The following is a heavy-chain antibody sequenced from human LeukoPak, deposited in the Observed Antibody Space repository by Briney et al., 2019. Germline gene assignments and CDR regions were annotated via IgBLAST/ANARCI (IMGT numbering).Heavy chain of an antibody. CDR3: AKERRRVDTAMVRSYYFEN. Sequence: GGSLRLSCAASGFTFSSSAMSWVRQTPGKGLEWVSSITRNGATTYYSDSVKGRFTISRDNSKNTLSLQMNSLRAEDTAVYFCAKERRRVDTAMVRSYYFENWGQGTLVTVSS. CDR2: ITRNGATT. CDR1: GFTFSSSA. J-gene: IGHJ4*02. V-gene: IGHV3-23*01. D-gene: IGHD5-18*01.